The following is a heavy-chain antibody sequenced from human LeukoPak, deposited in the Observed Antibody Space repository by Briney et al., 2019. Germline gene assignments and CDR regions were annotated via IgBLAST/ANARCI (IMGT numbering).Heavy chain of an antibody. CDR2: ITASGGNT. V-gene: IGHV3-23*01. CDR1: GFTFSSYA. J-gene: IGHJ4*02. D-gene: IGHD5-18*01. Sequence: PGGSLRLSCAASGFTFSSYAMGWVRQAPGKGLEWVSAITASGGNTYYADSVKGRFTISRDNSKNTLYLQVNSLRAEDTAVYYCAKGNGYSYDWYYFDYWGQGTLVTVSS. CDR3: AKGNGYSYDWYYFDY.